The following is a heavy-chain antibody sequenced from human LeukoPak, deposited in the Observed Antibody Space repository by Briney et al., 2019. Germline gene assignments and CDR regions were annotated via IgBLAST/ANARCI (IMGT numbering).Heavy chain of an antibody. V-gene: IGHV3-7*01. CDR3: ARDKSYDSSGYYFEGAFDI. Sequence: PGGSLRLSCAASGFTFSSYWMSWVRQAPGKGLEWVANIKQDGSEKYYVDSVKGRFTISRDNAKNSLYLQMNSLRAEDTAVYYCARDKSYDSSGYYFEGAFDIWGQGTMVTVSS. D-gene: IGHD3-22*01. J-gene: IGHJ3*02. CDR1: GFTFSSYW. CDR2: IKQDGSEK.